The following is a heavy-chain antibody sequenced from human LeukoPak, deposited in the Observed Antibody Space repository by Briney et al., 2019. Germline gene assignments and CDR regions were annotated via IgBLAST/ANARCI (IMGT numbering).Heavy chain of an antibody. CDR3: ARGPYGSGRNYYYYGMDV. D-gene: IGHD3-10*01. J-gene: IGHJ6*02. V-gene: IGHV1-18*01. CDR1: GYTFTSYG. Sequence: ASVKVSCKASGYTFTSYGISWVRQAPGQGLEWMGWISAYNGNTNYAQKLQGRVTMTTDTSTSTAYMERRSLRSDDTAVYYCARGPYGSGRNYYYYGMDVWGQGTTVTVSS. CDR2: ISAYNGNT.